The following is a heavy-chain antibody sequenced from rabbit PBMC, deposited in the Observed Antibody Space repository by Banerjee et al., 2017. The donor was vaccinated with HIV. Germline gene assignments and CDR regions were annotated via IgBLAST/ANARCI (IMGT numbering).Heavy chain of an antibody. CDR1: GFDFSSYG. J-gene: IGHJ3*01. CDR2: IDPVFGST. D-gene: IGHD4-2*01. V-gene: IGHV1S7*01. CDR3: ARDDVSAAGMAFGL. Sequence: QLKESGGGLVQPGGSLKLSCKASGFDFSSYGVSWVRQAPGKGLEWIGCIDPVFGSTLYADWVNGRFTISSHNAQNTLYLQLNSLTAADTATYFCARDDVSAAGMAFGLWGQGTLVTVS.